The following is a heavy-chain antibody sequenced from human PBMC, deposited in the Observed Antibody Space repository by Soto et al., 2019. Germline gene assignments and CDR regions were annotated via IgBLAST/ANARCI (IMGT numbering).Heavy chain of an antibody. D-gene: IGHD3-9*01. CDR1: GDSVSSNSAA. Sequence: SQTLSLTCAISGDSVSSNSAAWNWIRQSPSRGLEWLGGTYYRSKWYNDYAVSVKSRITINPDTSKNQFSLQLNSVTPEDTAVYYCARDGIRMYYDILTGYSGWFDPWGQGTLVTVSS. V-gene: IGHV6-1*01. CDR2: TYYRSKWYN. J-gene: IGHJ5*02. CDR3: ARDGIRMYYDILTGYSGWFDP.